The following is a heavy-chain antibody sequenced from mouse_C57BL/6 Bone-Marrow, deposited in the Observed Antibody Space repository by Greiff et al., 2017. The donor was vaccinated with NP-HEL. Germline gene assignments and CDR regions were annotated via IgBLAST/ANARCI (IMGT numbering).Heavy chain of an antibody. CDR3: TFYGYVYFDY. CDR2: IDPEDGDT. Sequence: VHVKQSGAELVRPGASVKLSCTASGFNIKDYYMHWVKQRPEQGLEWIGRIDPEDGDTEYAPKFQGKATMTADTSSNTAYLQLSSLTSEDTAVYYCTFYGYVYFDYWGQGTTLTVSS. CDR1: GFNIKDYY. D-gene: IGHD2-2*01. V-gene: IGHV14-1*01. J-gene: IGHJ2*01.